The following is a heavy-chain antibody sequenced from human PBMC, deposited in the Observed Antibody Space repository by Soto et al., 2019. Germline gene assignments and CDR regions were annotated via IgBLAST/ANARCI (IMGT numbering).Heavy chain of an antibody. V-gene: IGHV5-51*01. J-gene: IGHJ3*01. CDR3: ARQKLWMATINNDAFDV. D-gene: IGHD2-21*01. CDR2: IYPGDSDT. CDR1: GYTFKTYW. Sequence: PVESLKISCKGSGYTFKTYWIGWVRKMPGKGLEWMGFIYPGDSDTTYSPSFQGQVTISVDKSISTAYLQWSSLKVSDTAMYYCARQKLWMATINNDAFDVWGQGTKVTVSS.